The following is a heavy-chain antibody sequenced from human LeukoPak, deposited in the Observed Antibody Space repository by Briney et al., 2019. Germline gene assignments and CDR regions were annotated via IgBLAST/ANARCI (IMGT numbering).Heavy chain of an antibody. D-gene: IGHD3-3*01. J-gene: IGHJ6*02. V-gene: IGHV3-33*01. CDR1: GFTFSSYG. CDR3: ARDRRFLEWLPVGMDV. CDR2: IWYDGSNK. Sequence: GGSLRLSCAASGFTFSSYGMHWVRQAPGKGLEWVAVIWYDGSNKYYADSVKGRFTISRDNAKNSLYLQMNSLRAEDTAVYYCARDRRFLEWLPVGMDVWGQGTTVTVSS.